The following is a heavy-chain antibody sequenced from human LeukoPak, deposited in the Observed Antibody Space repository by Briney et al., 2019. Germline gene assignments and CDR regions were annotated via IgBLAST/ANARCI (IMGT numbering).Heavy chain of an antibody. V-gene: IGHV3-30*04. CDR3: ARGGSGWYFPY. CDR2: TSYDEKNK. CDR1: GFTFSSYA. D-gene: IGHD6-19*01. Sequence: GGSLRLSCAASGFTFSSYAMHWVRQAPGKGLEWVAVTSYDEKNKYYADSVKGRFIISRDNSKNTLYLQMNSLRPEDTAVYYCARGGSGWYFPYWGQGTLVTVSS. J-gene: IGHJ4*02.